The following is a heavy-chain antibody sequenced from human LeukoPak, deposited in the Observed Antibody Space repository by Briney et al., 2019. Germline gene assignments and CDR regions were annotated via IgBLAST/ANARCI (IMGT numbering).Heavy chain of an antibody. CDR3: ARRRGGFGEGEFDY. D-gene: IGHD3-10*01. CDR1: GVSISGFY. CDR2: SHTGGSI. V-gene: IGHV4-4*08. Sequence: SESLSLTCTVSGVSISGFYWNWIRQPPRKGLEWVGYSHTGGSISSNPSLNSRVAFSMDTSKNQVSLRLNSVTATDTAVYYCARRRGGFGEGEFDYWGQGIPVTVST. J-gene: IGHJ4*02.